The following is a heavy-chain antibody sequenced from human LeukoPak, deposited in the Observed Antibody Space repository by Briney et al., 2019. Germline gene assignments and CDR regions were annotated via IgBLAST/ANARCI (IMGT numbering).Heavy chain of an antibody. V-gene: IGHV3-11*01. D-gene: IGHD3-22*01. CDR2: ISSSGSTI. CDR3: ARARYYDSSGYFGY. CDR1: GCTFSDYY. J-gene: IGHJ4*02. Sequence: PGGSLRLSCAASGCTFSDYYMSWIRQAPGKGLEWVSYISSSGSTIYYADSVKGRFTISRDNAKNSLYLQMNSLRAEDTAVYYCARARYYDSSGYFGYWGQGTLVTVSS.